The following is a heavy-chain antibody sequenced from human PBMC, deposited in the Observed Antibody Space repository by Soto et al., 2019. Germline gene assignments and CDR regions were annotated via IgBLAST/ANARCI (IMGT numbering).Heavy chain of an antibody. D-gene: IGHD2-15*01. CDR3: AKDDPVDVPGSLLRLVDYYYYYGMDV. CDR2: ISGSGGCT. V-gene: IGHV3-23*01. CDR1: GFTFSSYA. J-gene: IGHJ6*02. Sequence: GGSLRLSCAASGFTFSSYAMSWVRQAPGKGLEWVSAISGSGGCTYYADSVKGRFTISRDNSKNTLYLQMNSLRAEDTAVYYCAKDDPVDVPGSLLRLVDYYYYYGMDVWGQGTTVTVSS.